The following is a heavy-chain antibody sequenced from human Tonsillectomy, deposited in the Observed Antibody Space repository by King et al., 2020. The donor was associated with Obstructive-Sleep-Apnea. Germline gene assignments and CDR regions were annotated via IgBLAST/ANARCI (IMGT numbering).Heavy chain of an antibody. CDR3: VRGSGDFWGGYVFDF. Sequence: VQLQESGPRLVKPSGTLSLTCVVSGDSVNSTNWWSWVRQPPGKGLEWIGEIYHSGSTSYNRSLKGRVTISVDKSRNQFSLQLTSVTAADTAVYYCVRGSGDFWGGYVFDFWGQGTLVTVSS. J-gene: IGHJ4*02. V-gene: IGHV4-4*02. CDR1: GDSVNSTNW. D-gene: IGHD3-3*01. CDR2: IYHSGST.